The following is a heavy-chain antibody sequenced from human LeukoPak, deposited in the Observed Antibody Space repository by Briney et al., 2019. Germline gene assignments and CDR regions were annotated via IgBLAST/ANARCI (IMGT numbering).Heavy chain of an antibody. CDR3: ARVAAVAGPFDY. D-gene: IGHD6-19*01. J-gene: IGHJ4*02. CDR1: GYIFTSYY. Sequence: GASVKVSCKASGYIFTSYYMHWVRQAPGQGLEWMGIINPSGGSTSYAQKFQGRVTMTRDMSTSTVYMELSSLRSEDTAVYYCARVAAVAGPFDYWGQGTLVTVSS. V-gene: IGHV1-46*01. CDR2: INPSGGST.